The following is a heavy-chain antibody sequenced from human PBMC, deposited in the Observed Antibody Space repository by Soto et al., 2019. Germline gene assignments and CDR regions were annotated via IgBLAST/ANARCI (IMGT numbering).Heavy chain of an antibody. CDR3: ARDRPAAGTTYGNWFDP. CDR2: TYYRSKWYN. D-gene: IGHD6-13*01. V-gene: IGHV6-1*01. J-gene: IGHJ5*02. CDR1: GDSVSSNSAA. Sequence: PSQTLSLTCAISGDSVSSNSAAWNWIRQSPSRGLEWLGRTYYRSKWYNDYAVSVKSRITINPDTSKNQFSLQLNSVTPEDTAVYYCARDRPAAGTTYGNWFDPWGQGTLVTVSS.